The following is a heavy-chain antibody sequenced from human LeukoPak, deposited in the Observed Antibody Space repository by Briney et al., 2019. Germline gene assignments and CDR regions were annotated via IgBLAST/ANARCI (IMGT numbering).Heavy chain of an antibody. CDR2: IWYDGSNK. CDR3: ARDVGGDWYFDY. CDR1: GFTFSSYG. Sequence: GRSLRLSCAASGFTFSSYGMHWVRQAPGKGLEWVAVIWYDGSNKYYADSVKGRFTISRDNSKNTLYLQMNSLRAEDTAVYYCARDVGGDWYFDYWGQGTLVTVSS. J-gene: IGHJ4*02. V-gene: IGHV3-33*01. D-gene: IGHD2-21*01.